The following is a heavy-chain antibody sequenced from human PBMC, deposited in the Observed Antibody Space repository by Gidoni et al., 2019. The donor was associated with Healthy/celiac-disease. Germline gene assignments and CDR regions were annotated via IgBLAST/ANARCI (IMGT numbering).Heavy chain of an antibody. V-gene: IGHV1-2*02. CDR1: GYTFTGYY. CDR2: INPNSGGT. CDR3: ARENIVATILLGWFDP. Sequence: QVQLVQSGAEVKKPGASVKVSCKASGYTFTGYYMHWVRQAPGQGLEWMGWINPNSGGTNYAQKFQGRVTMTRDTSISTAYMELSRLRSDDTAVYYCARENIVATILLGWFDPWGQGTLVTVSS. D-gene: IGHD5-12*01. J-gene: IGHJ5*02.